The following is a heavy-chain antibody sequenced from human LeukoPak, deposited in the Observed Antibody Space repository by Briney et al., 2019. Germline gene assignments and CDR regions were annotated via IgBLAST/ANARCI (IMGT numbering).Heavy chain of an antibody. Sequence: GRSLRLSCAASGFTFDDYAMHWVRQAPGKGLEWVSGISWNSGSIGYADSVKGRFTISRDNAKNSLYLQMNSLRAEDTALYYCARDSPELGMLHAFDIWGQGTMVTVSS. CDR2: ISWNSGSI. J-gene: IGHJ3*02. CDR3: ARDSPELGMLHAFDI. CDR1: GFTFDDYA. D-gene: IGHD7-27*01. V-gene: IGHV3-9*01.